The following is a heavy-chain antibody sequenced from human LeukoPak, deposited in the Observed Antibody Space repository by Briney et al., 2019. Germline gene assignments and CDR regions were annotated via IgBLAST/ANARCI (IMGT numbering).Heavy chain of an antibody. D-gene: IGHD2-8*02. CDR2: VIPKSGDS. Sequence: ASVKVSCKPSGYTFTDYYIRWVRQAPGQGPEWMGWVIPKSGDSRSAQKFQGRVTMTWDTSISTAYMELSSLTSDDTAVYYCTRPGYCTDKSCEGLDYWGQGTLVTVSS. J-gene: IGHJ4*02. CDR1: GYTFTDYY. V-gene: IGHV1-2*02. CDR3: TRPGYCTDKSCEGLDY.